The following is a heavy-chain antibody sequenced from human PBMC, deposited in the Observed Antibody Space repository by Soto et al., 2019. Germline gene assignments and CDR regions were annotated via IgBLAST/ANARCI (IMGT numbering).Heavy chain of an antibody. J-gene: IGHJ6*02. D-gene: IGHD3-9*01. Sequence: PGGSLRLSCTASGFTFGDYAMSWFRQAPGKGLEWVGFIRSKAYGGTTEYAASVKGRFTISRDDSKSIAYLQMNSLKTEDTAVYYCTRVSPYYDILTGYSDYYYYGMDVWGQGTTVTVSS. CDR1: GFTFGDYA. CDR2: IRSKAYGGTT. CDR3: TRVSPYYDILTGYSDYYYYGMDV. V-gene: IGHV3-49*03.